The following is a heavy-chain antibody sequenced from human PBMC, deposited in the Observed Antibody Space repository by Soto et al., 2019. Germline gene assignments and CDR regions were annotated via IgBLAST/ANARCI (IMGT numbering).Heavy chain of an antibody. CDR1: GGSFSGYY. Sequence: SETLSLTCAVYGGSFSGYYCSWIRQPPGKGLEWIGEINHSGSTNYNPSLKSRVAISVDTSKNQFSLKLNSVTAADTAVYYCAPRYSDGGENWFDPWGQGTLVTVSS. CDR3: APRYSDGGENWFDP. CDR2: INHSGST. D-gene: IGHD3-9*01. J-gene: IGHJ5*02. V-gene: IGHV4-34*01.